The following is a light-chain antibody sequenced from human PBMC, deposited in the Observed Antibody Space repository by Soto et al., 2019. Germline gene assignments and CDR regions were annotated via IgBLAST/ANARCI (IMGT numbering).Light chain of an antibody. Sequence: EIVMTQSPATLSVSPGERATLSCRTSQSVSSNLAWYQQKPGQAPRLLIYGASTRATDIPARFSGSGSGTEFTLTISSLQSEDFAVYYCQQYNNWPTWTFGQGTKV. CDR3: QQYNNWPTWT. CDR2: GAS. CDR1: QSVSSN. V-gene: IGKV3-15*01. J-gene: IGKJ1*01.